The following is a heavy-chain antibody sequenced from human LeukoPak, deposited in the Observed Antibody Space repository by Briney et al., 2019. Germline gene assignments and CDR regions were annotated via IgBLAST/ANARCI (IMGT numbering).Heavy chain of an antibody. CDR2: ISSSSSYI. D-gene: IGHD5-18*01. J-gene: IGHJ4*02. CDR1: GFTFSSYS. Sequence: RGSLRLSCAASGFTFSSYSMNWVRQAPGKGLEWVSSISSSSSYIYYADSVKGRFTISRDNAKNSLYLQMNSLRAEDTAVYYCARGPKLGGYRYGSIDYWGEGTLVTVSS. CDR3: ARGPKLGGYRYGSIDY. V-gene: IGHV3-21*01.